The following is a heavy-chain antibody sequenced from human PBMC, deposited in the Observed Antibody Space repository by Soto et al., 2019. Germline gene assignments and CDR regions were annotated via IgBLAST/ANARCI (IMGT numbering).Heavy chain of an antibody. CDR1: GVSFSDYD. CDR3: ARAKWFGKLGNWFDP. V-gene: IGHV4-34*01. J-gene: IGHJ5*02. D-gene: IGHD3-10*01. Sequence: QVQLEQWGAGLLKPSETLSLTCAVYGVSFSDYDWSWIRQPPGTGLEWIGEINRGGSTTYNPSLRGRVTISDDTSKNQFSLRVNSVTAADTGVYYCARAKWFGKLGNWFDPWGQGTLVTVSS. CDR2: INRGGST.